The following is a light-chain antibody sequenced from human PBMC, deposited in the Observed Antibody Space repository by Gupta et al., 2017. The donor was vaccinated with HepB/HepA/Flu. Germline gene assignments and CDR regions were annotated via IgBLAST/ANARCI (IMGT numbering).Light chain of an antibody. CDR3: QQRSKWQQT. CDR2: EAA. J-gene: IGKJ1*01. Sequence: LALTHSPATLSLVPGERATLSCRGSQSVSSYLAWAREKTGQGRRLLIYEAANRATGIPARVSGSGSGTDFTIKISSVEAEDVAVYYCQQRSKWQQTFGTGTKVEIK. V-gene: IGKV3-11*01. CDR1: QSVSSY.